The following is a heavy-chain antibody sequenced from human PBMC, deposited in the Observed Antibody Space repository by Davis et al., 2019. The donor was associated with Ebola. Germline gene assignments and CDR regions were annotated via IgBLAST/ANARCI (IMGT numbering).Heavy chain of an antibody. CDR2: INNDGSEA. D-gene: IGHD3-16*01. CDR3: ARSAGGFDV. V-gene: IGHV3-74*01. J-gene: IGHJ4*02. CDR1: GITVSRYW. Sequence: PGGSLRLSCAASGITVSRYWMHWVRQVPGKGLMWVSHINNDGSEATYAASVKGRFTISRDNARNTVFLQMNSLREEDTAVYCCARSAGGFDVWGQGTLVTVSS.